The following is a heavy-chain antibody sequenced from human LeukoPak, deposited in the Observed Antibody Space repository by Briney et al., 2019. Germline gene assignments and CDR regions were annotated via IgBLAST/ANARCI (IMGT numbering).Heavy chain of an antibody. CDR2: ISSSGST. Sequence: SQTLSLTCTVSGGSISSGSYYWSWIRQPAGKGLEWMGRISSSGSTNYNPSLKTQVTISMDTSKNQFSLKLTSVTAADTALYYCARYGRGGFDPWGQGTLVTVSS. J-gene: IGHJ5*02. D-gene: IGHD3-16*01. CDR3: ARYGRGGFDP. CDR1: GGSISSGSYY. V-gene: IGHV4-61*02.